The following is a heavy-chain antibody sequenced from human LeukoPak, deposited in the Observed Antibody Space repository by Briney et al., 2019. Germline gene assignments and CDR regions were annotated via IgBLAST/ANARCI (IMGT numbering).Heavy chain of an antibody. V-gene: IGHV1-18*01. CDR2: ISAYNGNT. J-gene: IGHJ4*02. CDR1: GYTFTSYG. CDR3: ASGTTDIVVVPATLRNYYFDY. D-gene: IGHD2-2*01. Sequence: ASVKVSCKASGYTFTSYGISWVRQAPGQGLEWVGWISAYNGNTNYAQKLQGRVTMTTDTSTSTAYMELRSLRSEDTAVYYCASGTTDIVVVPATLRNYYFDYWGQGTLVTVSS.